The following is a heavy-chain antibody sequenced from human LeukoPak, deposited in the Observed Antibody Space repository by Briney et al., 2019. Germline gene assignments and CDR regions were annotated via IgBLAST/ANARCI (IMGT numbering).Heavy chain of an antibody. D-gene: IGHD2-15*01. CDR2: ISWNSGSI. Sequence: GRSLRLSCAASGFTFDDYAVHWVRQAPGKGLEWVSGISWNSGSIGYADSVKGRFTISRDNAKNSLYLQMNSLRAEDTALYYCAKEDCSGGSCYFDYWGQGTLVTVSS. CDR3: AKEDCSGGSCYFDY. V-gene: IGHV3-9*01. J-gene: IGHJ4*02. CDR1: GFTFDDYA.